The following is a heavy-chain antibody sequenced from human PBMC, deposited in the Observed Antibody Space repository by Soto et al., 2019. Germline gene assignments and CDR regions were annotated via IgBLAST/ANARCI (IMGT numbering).Heavy chain of an antibody. CDR3: ARDHLLSDYYYYGMDV. J-gene: IGHJ6*02. CDR2: IYYSGST. Sequence: SETLSLTCTVSGGSVSSGSYYWSWIRQPPGKGLEWIGYIYYSGSTNYNPSLKSRVTISVDASKNQFSLKLSSVTAADTAVYYCARDHLLSDYYYYGMDVWGQGTTVTVSS. V-gene: IGHV4-61*01. CDR1: GGSVSSGSYY. D-gene: IGHD3-10*01.